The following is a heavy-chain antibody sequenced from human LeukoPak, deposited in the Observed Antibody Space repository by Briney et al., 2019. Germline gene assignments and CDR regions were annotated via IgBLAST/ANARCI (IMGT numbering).Heavy chain of an antibody. CDR2: ISGSGGST. CDR3: AKGKHIVVVTAPNWFDP. Sequence: PSETLSLTCTVSGGSISSSSYYWGWIRQAPGKGLEWVSAISGSGGSTYYADSVKGRFTISRDNSKNTLYLQMNSLRAEDTAVYYCAKGKHIVVVTAPNWFDPWGQGTLVTVSS. J-gene: IGHJ5*02. V-gene: IGHV3-23*01. CDR1: GGSISSSSYY. D-gene: IGHD2-21*02.